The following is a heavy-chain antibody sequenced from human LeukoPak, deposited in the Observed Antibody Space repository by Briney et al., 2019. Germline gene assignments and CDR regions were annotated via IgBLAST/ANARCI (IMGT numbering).Heavy chain of an antibody. D-gene: IGHD3-10*01. Sequence: GGSLRLPCAASGFSFTNYAMSWVRQAPGKGLEWVGRIKSKTDGGTTDYAAPVKGRFTISRDDSKNTLYLQMNSLKTEDTAVYYCTTGTPDYWGQGTLVTVSS. V-gene: IGHV3-15*01. CDR2: IKSKTDGGTT. CDR1: GFSFTNYA. J-gene: IGHJ4*02. CDR3: TTGTPDY.